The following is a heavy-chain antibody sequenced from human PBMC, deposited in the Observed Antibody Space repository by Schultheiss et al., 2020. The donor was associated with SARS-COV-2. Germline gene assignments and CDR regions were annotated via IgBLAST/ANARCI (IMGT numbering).Heavy chain of an antibody. CDR1: GFTFSSYS. V-gene: IGHV3-21*04. CDR2: ISSSSTYT. Sequence: GGSLRLSCAASGFTFSSYSMNWVRQAPGKGLEWVSSISSSSTYTNYADSVKGRFTISRDNAKNTLYLQMNSLRAEDTAVYYCAKGMIDYWGQGTLVTVSS. CDR3: AKGMIDY. J-gene: IGHJ4*02.